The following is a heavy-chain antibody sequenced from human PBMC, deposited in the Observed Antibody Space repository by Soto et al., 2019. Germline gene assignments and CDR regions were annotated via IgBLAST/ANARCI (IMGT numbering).Heavy chain of an antibody. V-gene: IGHV3-74*01. CDR2: INSDGSST. D-gene: IGHD3-9*01. Sequence: GGSLRLSCAASGFTFSSYWMHWVRQAPGKGLVWVSRINSDGSSTSYADSVKGRFTISRDNAKNTLYLQMNSLRAEDTAVYYCARVSPLRYFDWLHYGMDVWGQGTTVTVSS. J-gene: IGHJ6*02. CDR1: GFTFSSYW. CDR3: ARVSPLRYFDWLHYGMDV.